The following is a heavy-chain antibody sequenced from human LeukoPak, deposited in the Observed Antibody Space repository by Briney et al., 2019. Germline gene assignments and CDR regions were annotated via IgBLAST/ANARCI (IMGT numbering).Heavy chain of an antibody. V-gene: IGHV7-4-1*02. D-gene: IGHD2-15*01. CDR2: INTNTGNP. CDR1: GFTFTSYA. CDR3: ARDGVAGAFDI. Sequence: PGGSLRLSCAASGFTFTSYAMNWVRQAPGQGLEWMGWINTNTGNPTYAQGFTGRFVFSLDTSVSTAYLQISSLKAEDTAVYYCARDGVAGAFDIWGQGTMVTVSS. J-gene: IGHJ3*02.